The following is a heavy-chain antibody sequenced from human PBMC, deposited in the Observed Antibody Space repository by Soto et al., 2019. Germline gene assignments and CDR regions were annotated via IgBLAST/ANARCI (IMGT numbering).Heavy chain of an antibody. CDR1: GVSISSNTYF. V-gene: IGHV4-39*01. D-gene: IGHD2-21*01. CDR2: IYYTGST. J-gene: IGHJ4*02. Sequence: QLQLQESGPGLVESSGTLSLTCTVSGVSISSNTYFWGWIRQPPGKGLEWIGSIYYTGSTYYNPSLKSRVTISLDTSKNEFSLKLSSVTAADTAVYFCEGISESFENWGQGTLVTVSS. CDR3: EGISESFEN.